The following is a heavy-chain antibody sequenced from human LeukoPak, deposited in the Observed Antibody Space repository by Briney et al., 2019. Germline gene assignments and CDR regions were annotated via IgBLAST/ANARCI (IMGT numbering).Heavy chain of an antibody. CDR2: INHSGST. CDR3: ARGGRSSGWRGRGYYFDY. CDR1: GGSFSGYY. Sequence: SETLSLTCAVYGGSFSGYYWSWIRQPPGKGLEWIGEINHSGSTNYNPSLKSRVTISVDTSKNQFSLKLSSVTAADTAVYYCARGGRSSGWRGRGYYFDYWGQGTLVTVSS. V-gene: IGHV4-34*01. D-gene: IGHD6-19*01. J-gene: IGHJ4*02.